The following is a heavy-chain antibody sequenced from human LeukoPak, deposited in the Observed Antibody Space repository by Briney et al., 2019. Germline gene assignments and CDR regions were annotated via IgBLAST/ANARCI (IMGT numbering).Heavy chain of an antibody. V-gene: IGHV1-69*02. J-gene: IGHJ5*02. CDR2: IIPILGIA. CDR1: GGTFSSYT. Sequence: GASVKVSCKASGGTFSSYTISWVRQAPGQGLEWMGRIIPILGIANYAQKFQGRVTITADKSTSTAYMELSSLRTEDKAVYYCARLGYCSSTSCYSRWFDPWGQGTLVTVSS. D-gene: IGHD2-2*02. CDR3: ARLGYCSSTSCYSRWFDP.